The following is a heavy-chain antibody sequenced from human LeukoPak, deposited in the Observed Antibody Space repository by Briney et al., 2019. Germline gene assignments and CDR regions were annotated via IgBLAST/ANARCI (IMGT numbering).Heavy chain of an antibody. Sequence: SETLSLTCTVSGGSISSYYWSWIRQPPGKGLEWIGYIYYSGSTNYNPPLKSRVTISVDTSKNQFSLKLSSVTAADTAVYYCARGLSSGWYYFDYWGQGTLVTVSS. CDR1: GGSISSYY. D-gene: IGHD6-19*01. J-gene: IGHJ4*02. V-gene: IGHV4-59*01. CDR2: IYYSGST. CDR3: ARGLSSGWYYFDY.